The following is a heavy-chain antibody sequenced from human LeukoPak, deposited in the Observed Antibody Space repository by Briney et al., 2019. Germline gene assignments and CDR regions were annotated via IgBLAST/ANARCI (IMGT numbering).Heavy chain of an antibody. CDR3: AKITLDYSGNSFPDFDL. D-gene: IGHD4-23*01. CDR1: GFTFSSYA. J-gene: IGHJ2*01. V-gene: IGHV3-23*01. CDR2: ISGSGGIT. Sequence: GGSLRLSCAASGFTFSSYAMSWVRQAPGKGLEWVSAISGSGGITYYADSVKGRFTISRDNSKNTLFLQMNSLRAEDTAVYFCAKITLDYSGNSFPDFDLWGRGTLVTVSS.